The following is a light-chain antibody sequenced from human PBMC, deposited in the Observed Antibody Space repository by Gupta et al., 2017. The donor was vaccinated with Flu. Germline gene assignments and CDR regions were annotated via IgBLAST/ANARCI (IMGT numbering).Light chain of an antibody. CDR2: GAS. J-gene: IGKJ1*01. CDR3: QQYGGSSRT. V-gene: IGKV3-20*01. Sequence: EIVLTQSPGTLSLSPGEGATLSCRASQSVSSNYLAWHQQKPGQAPRLVIYGASSRATGIPDRFSGSGSGTDFTLTISRLEPEDFAVYYCQQYGGSSRTFGQGTKVEI. CDR1: QSVSSNY.